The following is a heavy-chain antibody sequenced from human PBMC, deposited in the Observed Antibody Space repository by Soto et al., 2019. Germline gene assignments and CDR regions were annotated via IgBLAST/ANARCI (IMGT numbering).Heavy chain of an antibody. D-gene: IGHD3-10*01. V-gene: IGHV4-39*01. CDR1: GGSIRSNSDF. Sequence: SETLSLTCTVPGGSIRSNSDFLAWVRQPPGKGLEWIGTMYHSGSTYSNPSLKSRVTISVDTPKKQFSLKLTSVTAADTGVYYCARGSGAYYYYGMDVWGQGTTVTVSS. CDR2: MYHSGST. J-gene: IGHJ6*02. CDR3: ARGSGAYYYYGMDV.